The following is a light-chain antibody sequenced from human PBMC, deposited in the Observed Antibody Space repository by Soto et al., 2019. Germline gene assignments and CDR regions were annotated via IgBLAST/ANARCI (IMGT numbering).Light chain of an antibody. V-gene: IGKV3-11*01. CDR2: DAS. J-gene: IGKJ4*01. CDR3: HQRSNWPRT. CDR1: QNVSTY. Sequence: EIVLTQSPATLSLFPGESATLSCRASQNVSTYLAWYQQKPGQAPRLLISDASKRATGIPARFSGSGSGTDFTLTISSLEAEDSAVYYCHQRSNWPRTFGGGSKVEIK.